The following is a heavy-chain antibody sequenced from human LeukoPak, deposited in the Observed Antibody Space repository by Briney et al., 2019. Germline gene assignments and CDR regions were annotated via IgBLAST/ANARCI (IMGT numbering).Heavy chain of an antibody. CDR3: ARARYNWFDP. J-gene: IGHJ5*02. V-gene: IGHV4-61*01. Sequence: SETLSLTCVVSGYSISSGYHWSWIRQPPGKGLEWIGYIYYSGSTNYDPSLKSRVTISVDTSKNQFSLRLSSVTAEDTAVYYCARARYNWFDPWGHGTLVTVSS. CDR1: GYSISSGYH. CDR2: IYYSGST.